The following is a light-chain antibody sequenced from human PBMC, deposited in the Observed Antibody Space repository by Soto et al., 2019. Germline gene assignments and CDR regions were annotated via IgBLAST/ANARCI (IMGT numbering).Light chain of an antibody. CDR2: RNN. Sequence: QAVLTQPPSASGTPGQRVTISCSGSSSNIGSNYVYWYQQLPGTAPKVLIYRNNQRPSGVPDRFSGSKSGTSASLAISGRRSEDEADYYCAAWDDSLSAWVFGGGTKLTVL. CDR1: SSNIGSNY. J-gene: IGLJ3*02. CDR3: AAWDDSLSAWV. V-gene: IGLV1-47*01.